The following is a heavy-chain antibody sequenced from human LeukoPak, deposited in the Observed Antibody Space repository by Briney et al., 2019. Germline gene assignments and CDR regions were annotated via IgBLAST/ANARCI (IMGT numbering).Heavy chain of an antibody. CDR3: TRAYWIGFHFDS. CDR1: GGSISSGDYF. CDR2: IYYSGTT. J-gene: IGHJ4*02. D-gene: IGHD3-3*01. V-gene: IGHV4-30-4*01. Sequence: PSETLSLTCSVSGGSISSGDYFWTWIRQPPGKGLEFIGYIYYSGTTYYNPSLKSRITMSVDMSANQFSLRLTSVSAADTAVYYCTRAYWIGFHFDSWGQGILVSVSS.